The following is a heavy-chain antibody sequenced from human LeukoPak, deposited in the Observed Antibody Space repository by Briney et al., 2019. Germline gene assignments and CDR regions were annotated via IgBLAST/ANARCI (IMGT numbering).Heavy chain of an antibody. V-gene: IGHV1-8*01. CDR3: ARSGNIWSGYFPYYYYYYGMDV. D-gene: IGHD3-3*01. CDR2: MNPNSGNT. J-gene: IGHJ6*02. CDR1: GYTFTSYD. Sequence: GASVKVSCKASGYTFTSYDINWVRQATGQGLEWMGWMNPNSGNTGYAQKFQGRVTMTRNTSISTAYMELSSLRSEDTAVYYCARSGNIWSGYFPYYYYYYGMDVWGQGTTVTVSS.